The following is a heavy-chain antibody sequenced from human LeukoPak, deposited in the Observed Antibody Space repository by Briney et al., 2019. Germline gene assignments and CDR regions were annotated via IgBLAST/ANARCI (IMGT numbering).Heavy chain of an antibody. J-gene: IGHJ4*02. CDR2: INSDGSST. V-gene: IGHV3-74*01. D-gene: IGHD6-6*01. Sequence: GGSLRLSCAASGFTLSSYWMHWVRQAPGKGLVWVSRINSDGSSTNYADSVKGRFTTSRDNAKNTLYLQMNSLRAEDTAVYYCASTLSSSPHWGRGTLVTVSS. CDR1: GFTLSSYW. CDR3: ASTLSSSPH.